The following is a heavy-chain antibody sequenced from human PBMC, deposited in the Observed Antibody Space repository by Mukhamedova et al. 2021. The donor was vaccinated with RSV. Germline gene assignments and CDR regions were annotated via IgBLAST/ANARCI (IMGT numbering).Heavy chain of an antibody. V-gene: IGHV3-23*01. CDR2: ISRSGDST. CDR3: ARAGYGSGVTNWFDP. Sequence: VSGISRSGDSTHYADSVKGRFTISRDNSKNTLYVQMNSLRAEDTAVYYCARAGYGSGVTNWFDPWGQGTLVTVSS. D-gene: IGHD3-10*01. J-gene: IGHJ5*02.